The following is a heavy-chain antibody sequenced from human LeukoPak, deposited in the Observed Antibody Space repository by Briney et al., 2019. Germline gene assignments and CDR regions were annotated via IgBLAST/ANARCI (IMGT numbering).Heavy chain of an antibody. Sequence: SGTLSLTCAVSGGSISSTNLWSWVRQPPGKGLEWIGEINHSGSTNYNPSLKSRVTISVDTSKNQFSLKLSSVTAADTAVYYCARLTLRSRDIVVVPAAIDYWGQGTLVTVSS. CDR1: GGSISSTNL. D-gene: IGHD2-2*01. CDR3: ARLTLRSRDIVVVPAAIDY. J-gene: IGHJ4*02. CDR2: INHSGST. V-gene: IGHV4-4*02.